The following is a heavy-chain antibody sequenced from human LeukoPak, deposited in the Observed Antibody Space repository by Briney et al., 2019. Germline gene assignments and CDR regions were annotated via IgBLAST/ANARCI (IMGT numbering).Heavy chain of an antibody. V-gene: IGHV4-59*01. J-gene: IGHJ6*02. CDR3: ARDLLYGSGSYRYYYGMDV. Sequence: PSETLSLTCTVSGGSISSYYWSWIRQPPGKGLEWIGYIYYSGSTNYNPSLKSRVTISVDTSKNQFSLKLSSVTAADTAVYYCARDLLYGSGSYRYYYGMDVWGQGTTVTVSS. D-gene: IGHD3-10*01. CDR2: IYYSGST. CDR1: GGSISSYY.